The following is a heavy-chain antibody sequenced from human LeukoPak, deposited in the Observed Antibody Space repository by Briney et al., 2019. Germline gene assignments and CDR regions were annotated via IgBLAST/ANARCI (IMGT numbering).Heavy chain of an antibody. CDR3: ATDLSRAYDSSGYTNWYFDL. J-gene: IGHJ2*01. CDR2: FDPEDGET. V-gene: IGHV1-24*01. CDR1: GYTLTELS. D-gene: IGHD3-22*01. Sequence: GASVKVSCKVSGYTLTELSMHWVRQAPGKGLEWMGGFDPEDGETIYAQKFQGRVTMTEDTSTDTAYMELSSLRSEDTAVYYCATDLSRAYDSSGYTNWYFDLWGRGTLVTVSS.